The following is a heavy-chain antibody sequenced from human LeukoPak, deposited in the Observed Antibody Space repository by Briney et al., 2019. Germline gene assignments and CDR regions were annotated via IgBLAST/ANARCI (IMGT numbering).Heavy chain of an antibody. CDR2: INPNSGGT. Sequence: ASVKVSCKASGYTFTGYYMHWVRQAPRQGLEWMGWINPNSGGTNYAQKFQGRVTMTRDTSISTAYMELSRLRSDDTAVYYCARDIGDYDFWSGYLSWFDPWGQGTLVTVSS. J-gene: IGHJ5*02. V-gene: IGHV1-2*02. CDR1: GYTFTGYY. D-gene: IGHD3-3*01. CDR3: ARDIGDYDFWSGYLSWFDP.